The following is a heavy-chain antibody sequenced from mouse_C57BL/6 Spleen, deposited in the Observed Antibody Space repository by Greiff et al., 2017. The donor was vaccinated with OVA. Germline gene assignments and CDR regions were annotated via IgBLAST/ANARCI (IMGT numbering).Heavy chain of an antibody. J-gene: IGHJ4*01. CDR3: ARHNYSNVWDYYAMDY. CDR2: ISNGGGST. CDR1: GFTFSDYY. D-gene: IGHD2-5*01. V-gene: IGHV5-12*01. Sequence: EVKLVESGGGLVQPGGSLKLSCAASGFTFSDYYMYWVRQTPEKRLEWVAYISNGGGSTYYPDTVNGRFTISRDNAKNTLYLQMSRLKSEDTAMYYCARHNYSNVWDYYAMDYWGQGTSVTVSS.